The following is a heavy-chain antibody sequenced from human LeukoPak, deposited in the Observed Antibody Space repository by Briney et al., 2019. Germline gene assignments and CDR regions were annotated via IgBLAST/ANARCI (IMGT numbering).Heavy chain of an antibody. CDR2: ISYDGSNK. CDR3: AKDPSGCSSTSCWADY. CDR1: GFTFSSYG. J-gene: IGHJ4*02. D-gene: IGHD2-2*01. Sequence: GGSLRLSCAASGFTFSSYGMHWVRQAPGKGLEWVAVISYDGSNKYYADSVKGRFTISRDNSKNTLYLQMNSLRAEDTAVYYCAKDPSGCSSTSCWADYWGQGTLVTVSS. V-gene: IGHV3-30*18.